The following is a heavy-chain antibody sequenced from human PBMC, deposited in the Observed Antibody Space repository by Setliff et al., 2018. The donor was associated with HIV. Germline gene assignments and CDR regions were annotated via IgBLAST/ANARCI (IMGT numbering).Heavy chain of an antibody. Sequence: EASVKVSCKASGYTCTNYGISWVRQAPGQGLEWMGWINPNSGGTNYAQKFQGRVTRTRDTSISTAYMELSCLTSDDSAVYYCARYLVVVPVAVGGLDVWGQGTTVTVSS. J-gene: IGHJ6*02. CDR2: INPNSGGT. CDR3: ARYLVVVPVAVGGLDV. V-gene: IGHV1-2*02. D-gene: IGHD2-2*01. CDR1: GYTCTNYG.